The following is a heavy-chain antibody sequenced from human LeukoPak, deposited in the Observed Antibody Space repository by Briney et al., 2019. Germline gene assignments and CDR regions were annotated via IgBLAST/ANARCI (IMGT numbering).Heavy chain of an antibody. V-gene: IGHV4-34*01. D-gene: IGHD3-10*01. CDR1: GGSFSGYY. Sequence: SETLSLTCAVYGGSFSGYYWSWMRQPPGKGLEWIASINYSGGTYYNPSLKSRVTISVDTSDNQFSLKLSSVTAADTAVYYCARYVVYGSGKYYFDYWGQGTLVTVSS. J-gene: IGHJ4*02. CDR3: ARYVVYGSGKYYFDY. CDR2: INYSGGT.